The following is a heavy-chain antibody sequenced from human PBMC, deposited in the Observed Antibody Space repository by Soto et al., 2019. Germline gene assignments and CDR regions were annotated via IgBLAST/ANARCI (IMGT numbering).Heavy chain of an antibody. J-gene: IGHJ4*02. CDR2: IYYSGST. Sequence: SETLSLTCTVSGGSISSGGYCCSCMRQHPGKGLEWIGYIYYSGSTYYNPSLKSRVTISVDTSKNQFSLKLSSVTAADTAVYYCASTSYYDSSGRFDYWGQGTLVTVSS. CDR3: ASTSYYDSSGRFDY. D-gene: IGHD3-22*01. CDR1: GGSISSGGYC. V-gene: IGHV4-31*03.